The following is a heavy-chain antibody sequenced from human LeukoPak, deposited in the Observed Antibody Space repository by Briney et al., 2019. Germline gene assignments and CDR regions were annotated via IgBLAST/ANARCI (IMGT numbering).Heavy chain of an antibody. J-gene: IGHJ6*02. Sequence: SETLSLTCTVSGGSISSISSNNYHWGWIRQPPGKGLEWIGSIYYSGSTYYNPSFKSRVTISVDTSKNQFSLKLSSVTAADTALYYCAREMGVVTAHGIDVWGQGTTVTVSS. CDR1: GGSISSISSNNYH. CDR3: AREMGVVTAHGIDV. V-gene: IGHV4-39*02. CDR2: IYYSGST. D-gene: IGHD4-23*01.